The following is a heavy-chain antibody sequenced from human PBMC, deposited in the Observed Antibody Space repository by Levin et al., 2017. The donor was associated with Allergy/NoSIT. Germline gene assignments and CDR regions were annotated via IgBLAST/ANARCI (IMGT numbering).Heavy chain of an antibody. D-gene: IGHD3-10*01. CDR1: GFTFTNYW. Sequence: GESLKISCAASGFTFTNYWMHWVRQAPGKGLVWVSRINSGGSSTSYADSVKGRFTIYRDNAKNTLYLQMNSLRVEDTAVYYCARAGASGRYGDFDYWGQGVLVTVS. CDR3: ARAGASGRYGDFDY. V-gene: IGHV3-74*01. CDR2: INSGGSST. J-gene: IGHJ4*02.